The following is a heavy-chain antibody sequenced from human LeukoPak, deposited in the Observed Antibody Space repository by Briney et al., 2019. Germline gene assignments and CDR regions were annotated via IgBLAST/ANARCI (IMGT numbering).Heavy chain of an antibody. D-gene: IGHD3-10*01. CDR3: SRDLVYSYASGSFEAFDL. J-gene: IGHJ3*01. CDR1: GFTFSSYS. CDR2: ISSRSAYT. Sequence: GGSLRLSWAASGFTFSSYSMNWVRQAPGKGLEWVSSISSRSAYTYHADSVRGRFTISRDNAKNSLYLQMTSLRAEDTAVYYCSRDLVYSYASGSFEAFDLWGQGTMVTVSS. V-gene: IGHV3-21*01.